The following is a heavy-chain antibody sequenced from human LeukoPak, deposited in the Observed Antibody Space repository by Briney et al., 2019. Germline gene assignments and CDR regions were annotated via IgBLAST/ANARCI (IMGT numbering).Heavy chain of an antibody. D-gene: IGHD6-19*01. CDR1: GGTFSSYA. V-gene: IGHV1-69*13. J-gene: IGHJ4*02. Sequence: SVKVSCKASGGTFSSYAISWVRQAPGQGLEWMGRIIPIFGTANYAQKFQGRVTITADESTSTAYMELSSLRSEDTAVYYCASAGDSSGWYAPYDYWGQGTLVTVSS. CDR2: IIPIFGTA. CDR3: ASAGDSSGWYAPYDY.